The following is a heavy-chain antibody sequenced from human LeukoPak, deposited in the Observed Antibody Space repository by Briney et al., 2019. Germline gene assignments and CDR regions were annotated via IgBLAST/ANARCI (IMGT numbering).Heavy chain of an antibody. V-gene: IGHV4-59*08. CDR1: GGSMTSYY. CDR2: VYHSGST. J-gene: IGHJ4*02. Sequence: PSETLSLTCTVSGGSMTSYYWNWIRQPPGKGLEWIGYVYHSGSTSYNPSLKSRVSISEDTSKNQFSLKVSSVTAADAAVYYCARANPNWNPPDYWGQGTLVTVSS. CDR3: ARANPNWNPPDY. D-gene: IGHD1-1*01.